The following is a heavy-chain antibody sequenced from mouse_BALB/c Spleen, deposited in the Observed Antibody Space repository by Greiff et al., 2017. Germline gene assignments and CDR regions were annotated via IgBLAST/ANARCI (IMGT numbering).Heavy chain of an antibody. CDR3: ASQAYYAMDY. D-gene: IGHD3-2*02. CDR1: GFTFSSFG. Sequence: EVMLVESGGGLVQPGGSRKLSCAASGFTFSSFGMHWVRPAPEKGLEWVAYISSGSSTIYYADTVKGRFTLSRDNPKNTLFLQMTSLRSEDTAMYYCASQAYYAMDYWGQGTSVTVSS. V-gene: IGHV5-17*02. CDR2: ISSGSSTI. J-gene: IGHJ4*01.